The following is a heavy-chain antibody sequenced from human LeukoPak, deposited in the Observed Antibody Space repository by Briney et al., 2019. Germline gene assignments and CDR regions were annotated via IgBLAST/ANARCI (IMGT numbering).Heavy chain of an antibody. D-gene: IGHD3-10*01. J-gene: IGHJ4*02. Sequence: GGSLRLSCAASGFIFSSYAMNWVRQAPGKGLEWVSSISGSGGSTYYADSVKGRFTISGDNSKNTLYLQMNSLRAEDTAVYYCAKYPVRGVNPYYFDYWGQGTLVTVSS. V-gene: IGHV3-23*01. CDR3: AKYPVRGVNPYYFDY. CDR1: GFIFSSYA. CDR2: ISGSGGST.